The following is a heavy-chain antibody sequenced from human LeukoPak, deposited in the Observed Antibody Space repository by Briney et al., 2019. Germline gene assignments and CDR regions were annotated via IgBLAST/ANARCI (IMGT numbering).Heavy chain of an antibody. CDR2: ISSSSSYI. Sequence: GGSLRLSCAASGFTFSSYSVNWVRQAPGKGLEWVSSISSSSSYIYYADSVKGRFTISRDNAKNSLYLQMNSLRAEDTAVYYCARDLLLGPGIAVALGQGTLVTVSS. V-gene: IGHV3-21*01. D-gene: IGHD6-19*01. CDR1: GFTFSSYS. CDR3: ARDLLLGPGIAVA. J-gene: IGHJ5*02.